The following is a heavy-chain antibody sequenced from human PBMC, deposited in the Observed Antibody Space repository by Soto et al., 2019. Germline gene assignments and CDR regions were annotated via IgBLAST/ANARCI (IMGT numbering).Heavy chain of an antibody. J-gene: IGHJ4*02. D-gene: IGHD3-3*01. CDR3: ARVPYFWSGYYSGAHFDY. Sequence: ASVKVSFKASGYTFTGYYMHWVRQAPGQGLEWMGWINPNSGGTNYAQKFQGRVTMTRDTSISTAYMELSRLRSDDTAVYYCARVPYFWSGYYSGAHFDYWGQGTLVTVSS. CDR1: GYTFTGYY. V-gene: IGHV1-2*02. CDR2: INPNSGGT.